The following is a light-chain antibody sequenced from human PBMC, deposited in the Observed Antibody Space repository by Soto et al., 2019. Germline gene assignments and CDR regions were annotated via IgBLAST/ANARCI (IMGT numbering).Light chain of an antibody. CDR3: QQGHNWPLT. CDR2: GAS. CDR1: QSISSE. Sequence: EIVMTQSPAPLSLSQGEGATLSCRATQSISSELAGYQQKPGQPPRLLIYGASTRATGVPARFTGSGSGSEFTLTISGLQSEDFAIYYCQQGHNWPLTFGQGTRLEI. J-gene: IGKJ2*01. V-gene: IGKV3-15*01.